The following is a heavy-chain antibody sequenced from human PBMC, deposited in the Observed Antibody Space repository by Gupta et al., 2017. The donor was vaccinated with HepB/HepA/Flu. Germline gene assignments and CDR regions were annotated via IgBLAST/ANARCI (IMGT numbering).Heavy chain of an antibody. V-gene: IGHV4-39*01. D-gene: IGHD1-26*01. J-gene: IGHJ5*02. CDR1: GGSISSSSYY. CDR3: ARQGYSGSAGGWFDP. Sequence: QLQLQESGPGLVKPSETLSLTCTVSGGSISSSSYYWGWIRQPPGKGLEWIGSIYYSGSTYYNPSLKSRVTISVDTSKNQFSLKLSSVTAADTAVYYCARQGYSGSAGGWFDPWGQGTLVTVSS. CDR2: IYYSGST.